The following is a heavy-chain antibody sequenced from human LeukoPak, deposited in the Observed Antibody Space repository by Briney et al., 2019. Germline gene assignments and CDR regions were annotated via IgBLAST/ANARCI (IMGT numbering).Heavy chain of an antibody. J-gene: IGHJ5*02. Sequence: ASVKVSCKASGYTFTSYAMHWVRQAPGQRLEWMGWINAGNGNTKYSQKFQGRVTITRDTSASTAYMELSSLRSVDTAVYYCARGDSGYCSGGSCRRNWFDPWGQGTLVTVSS. CDR3: ARGDSGYCSGGSCRRNWFDP. CDR1: GYTFTSYA. CDR2: INAGNGNT. D-gene: IGHD2-15*01. V-gene: IGHV1-3*01.